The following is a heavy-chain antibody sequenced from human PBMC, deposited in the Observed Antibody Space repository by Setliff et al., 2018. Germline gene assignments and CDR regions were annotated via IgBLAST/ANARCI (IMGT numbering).Heavy chain of an antibody. D-gene: IGHD6-19*01. Sequence: GESLKISCKGSGYSFTSYWIGWVRQMPGKGLEWMGIIYPGDSDTRYSPSFQGQVTISADESISTAYLQWSSLKASDTAMYYCARLNHRYSSGWSGHMDVWGKGTTVTVSS. CDR3: ARLNHRYSSGWSGHMDV. J-gene: IGHJ6*03. CDR2: IYPGDSDT. V-gene: IGHV5-51*03. CDR1: GYSFTSYW.